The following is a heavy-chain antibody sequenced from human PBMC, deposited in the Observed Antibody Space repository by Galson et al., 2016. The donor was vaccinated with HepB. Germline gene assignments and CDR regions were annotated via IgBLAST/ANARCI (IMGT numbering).Heavy chain of an antibody. J-gene: IGHJ6*03. Sequence: CAISGDSVSSDSATWDWIRQSPSRGLEWLGRTYYRSKWHNDYALSVKSRISINADTSKNQISLQLSSVTAADTAVYYCARGDNPDYGDYASAYYYMDVWGKGTTVTVSS. CDR2: TYYRSKWHN. CDR3: ARGDNPDYGDYASAYYYMDV. D-gene: IGHD4-17*01. V-gene: IGHV6-1*01. CDR1: GDSVSSDSAT.